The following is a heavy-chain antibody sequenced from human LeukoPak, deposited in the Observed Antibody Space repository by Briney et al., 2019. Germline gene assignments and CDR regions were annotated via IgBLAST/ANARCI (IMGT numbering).Heavy chain of an antibody. CDR3: ARDTSYSSGWYNVFGNYYYYYMDV. D-gene: IGHD6-19*01. V-gene: IGHV3-30*04. CDR2: ISHDGNNK. CDR1: GFTFSTYA. Sequence: GGSLRLSCAASGFTFSTYAMYWVRQAPVTGLEWVALISHDGNNKYYADSVKGRFTISRDNSKNTIYLQMSSLRADDTAVYYCARDTSYSSGWYNVFGNYYYYYMDVWGKGTTVTVSS. J-gene: IGHJ6*03.